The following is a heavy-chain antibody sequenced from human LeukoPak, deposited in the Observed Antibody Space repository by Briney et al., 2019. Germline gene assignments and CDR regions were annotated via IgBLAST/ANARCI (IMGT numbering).Heavy chain of an antibody. CDR2: TFYRSTWYN. CDR3: VRSYDWVFDY. CDR1: GDSVSRHDLT. Sequence: SQTLSLTCAISGDSVSRHDLTWDWVRQSPSRGLEWLGRTFYRSTWYNDYAVSVKSRITVSPDTSKNQFSLHLNSVTPEDTAVYYCVRSYDWVFDYWGQGTRVTVSS. V-gene: IGHV6-1*01. D-gene: IGHD1-1*01. J-gene: IGHJ4*02.